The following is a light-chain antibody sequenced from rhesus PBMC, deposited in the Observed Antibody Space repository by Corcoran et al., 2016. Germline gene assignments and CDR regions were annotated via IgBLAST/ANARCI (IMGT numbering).Light chain of an antibody. CDR1: QSVSSS. CDR3: QQYSSSPYS. V-gene: IGKV3-53*02. J-gene: IGKJ2*01. CDR2: GAS. Sequence: QVILTQSPATLSLSPGERATLSCRASQSVSSSLAWYQQKPGPAPRLLIYGASSRATGIPDRVSGSGSGTDFTLSISSLEPEDFALYYCQQYSSSPYSFGQGAKVEI.